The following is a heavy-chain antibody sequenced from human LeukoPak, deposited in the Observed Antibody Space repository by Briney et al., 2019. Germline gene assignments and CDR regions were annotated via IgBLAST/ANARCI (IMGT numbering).Heavy chain of an antibody. D-gene: IGHD4-17*01. CDR2: IIPIFGTA. CDR1: GGTFSSYA. Sequence: SVKVSCKASGGTFSSYAISWMRQAPGQGLEWMGGIIPIFGTANYAQKFQGRVTITADESTSTAYMELSSLRSEDTAVYYCARAYGDYVALYYFDYWGQGTLVTVSS. CDR3: ARAYGDYVALYYFDY. V-gene: IGHV1-69*13. J-gene: IGHJ4*02.